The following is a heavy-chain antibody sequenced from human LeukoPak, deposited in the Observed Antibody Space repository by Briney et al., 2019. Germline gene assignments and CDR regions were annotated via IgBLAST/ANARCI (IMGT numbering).Heavy chain of an antibody. CDR3: AANVFPDTAMNNFDY. CDR1: GFTFTSSA. V-gene: IGHV1-58*01. J-gene: IGHJ4*02. Sequence: ASVEVSCKASGFTFTSSAVQWVRQARGQRLEWIGWIVVGSGNTNYAQKFQERVTITRDMSTSTAYMELSSLRSEDTAVYYCAANVFPDTAMNNFDYWGQGTLVTVSS. D-gene: IGHD5-18*01. CDR2: IVVGSGNT.